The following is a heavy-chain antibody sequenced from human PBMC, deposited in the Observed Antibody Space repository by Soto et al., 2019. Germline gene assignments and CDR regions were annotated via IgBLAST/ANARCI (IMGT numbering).Heavy chain of an antibody. CDR2: ITSSGSTI. J-gene: IGHJ6*02. Sequence: GSLRLSCAASGFNFRGYEMYLVRQGPWKGLEWVAYITSSGSTIYYADSVKGRFTISRDNAKNSLSLQMNSLKPEDTAVYYCASPPDVWGQGTPVTLSS. V-gene: IGHV3-48*03. CDR3: ASPPDV. CDR1: GFNFRGYE.